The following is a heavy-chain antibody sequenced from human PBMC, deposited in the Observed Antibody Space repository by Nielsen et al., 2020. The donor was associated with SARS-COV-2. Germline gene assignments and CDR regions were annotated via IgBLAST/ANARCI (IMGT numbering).Heavy chain of an antibody. D-gene: IGHD3/OR15-3a*01. CDR1: GWSFGGYY. CDR3: ARESGLDTTDT. V-gene: IGHV4-34*01. CDR2: VNHRGGT. J-gene: IGHJ5*02. Sequence: SETLSLTCAVYGWSFGGYYWSWIRQPPGKGLEWIGEVNHRGGTNYSPSLKSRVTISMDASKNQFSLKMNSVTAADTAVYYCARESGLDTTDTWGQGVLVTVSS.